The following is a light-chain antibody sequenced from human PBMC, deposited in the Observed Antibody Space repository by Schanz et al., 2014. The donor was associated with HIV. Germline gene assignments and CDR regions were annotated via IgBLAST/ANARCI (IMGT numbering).Light chain of an antibody. V-gene: IGLV2-23*02. CDR3: CSYAGPPIKVV. Sequence: QSALTQPASVSGSPGQSITISCTGTSNDVGPYKNLPWYQQYPGKAPKVMIYGVSDRPSGVSNRFSGSKSGNTASLTISGLQAEDEADYYCCSYAGPPIKVVFGGGTKLTVL. J-gene: IGLJ2*01. CDR2: GVS. CDR1: SNDVGPYKN.